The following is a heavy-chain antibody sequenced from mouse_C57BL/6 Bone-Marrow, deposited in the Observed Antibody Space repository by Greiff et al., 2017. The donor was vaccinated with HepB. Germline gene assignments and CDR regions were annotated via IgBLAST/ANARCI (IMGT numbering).Heavy chain of an antibody. Sequence: VKVVESGAELARPGASVKMSCKASGYNFTSYTMHWVKHRPGQGLEWIGYINPSSGSTNYNQRFKDKATLTADKSSSTAYRQLTSLTSEDSAVYYCARTSLYYDYDGGFAYWGRGTLVTVSA. D-gene: IGHD2-4*01. CDR1: GYNFTSYT. J-gene: IGHJ3*01. CDR3: ARTSLYYDYDGGFAY. V-gene: IGHV1-4*01. CDR2: INPSSGST.